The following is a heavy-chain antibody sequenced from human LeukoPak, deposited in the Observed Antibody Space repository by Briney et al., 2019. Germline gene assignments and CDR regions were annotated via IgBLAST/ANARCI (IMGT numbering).Heavy chain of an antibody. CDR3: ARAELIAAAGTGDYYYYGMDV. CDR1: GYTFTGYY. V-gene: IGHV1-2*02. J-gene: IGHJ6*02. Sequence: ASVKVSCKASGYTFTGYYMHWVRQPPGQGLEWMGWINPNSGGTNYAQKFQGRVTMTRDTSISTAYMELSRLRSDDTAVYYCARAELIAAAGTGDYYYYGMDVWGQGTTVTVSS. D-gene: IGHD6-13*01. CDR2: INPNSGGT.